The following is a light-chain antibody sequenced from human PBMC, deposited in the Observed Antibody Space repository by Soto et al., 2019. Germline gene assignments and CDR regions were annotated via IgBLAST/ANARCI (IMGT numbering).Light chain of an antibody. CDR1: SSDVGGYSS. Sequence: QSVLTQPASVSGSPGQSITISCTGTSSDVGGYSSVSWYQQHPGKAPELMIYDVSNRPSGVSSRFSGSKSGNTASLTISGLQAEDEADYYCTSYTSVTSVIFGGGTKLTVL. J-gene: IGLJ2*01. CDR3: TSYTSVTSVI. V-gene: IGLV2-14*03. CDR2: DVS.